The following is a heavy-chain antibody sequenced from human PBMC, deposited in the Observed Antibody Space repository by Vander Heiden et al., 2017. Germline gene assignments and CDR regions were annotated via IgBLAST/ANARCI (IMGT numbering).Heavy chain of an antibody. V-gene: IGHV3-9*01. CDR1: GSTFDGYV. D-gene: IGHD1-1*01. CDR2: ITWNSGSI. CDR3: AKDMRGNSYYGMDV. Sequence: EVQLVESGGGLVQPGRSLRLSWAASGSTFDGYVMHWVRQAPGKGLEWVSGITWNSGSIAYADSVKGRFTISRDNAKNALYLQMNSLRVEDTAVYYCAKDMRGNSYYGMDVWGQGTTVTVSS. J-gene: IGHJ6*02.